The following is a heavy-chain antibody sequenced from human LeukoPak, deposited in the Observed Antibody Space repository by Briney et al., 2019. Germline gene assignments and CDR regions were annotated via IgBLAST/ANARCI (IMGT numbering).Heavy chain of an antibody. CDR3: ATGFLEWQYYFDY. CDR1: GLTFSSYA. Sequence: GGSLRLSCAASGLTFSSYAMSWVRQAPGKGLEWVSAISGSGSSTYYADSVKGRFTISRDNSKNTLYLQMNSLRAEDTAVYYCATGFLEWQYYFDYWGQGTLVTVSS. CDR2: ISGSGSST. V-gene: IGHV3-23*01. J-gene: IGHJ4*02. D-gene: IGHD3-3*01.